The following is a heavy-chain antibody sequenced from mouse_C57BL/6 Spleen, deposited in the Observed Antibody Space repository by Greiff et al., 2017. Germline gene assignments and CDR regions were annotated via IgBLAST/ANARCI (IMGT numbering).Heavy chain of an antibody. Sequence: QVQLKQSGAELVKPGASVKISCKASGYAFSSYWMNWVKQRPGKGLEWIGQIYPGDGDTNYNGKFKGKATLTADKSSSTAYMQLSSLTSEDSAVYFCARHGSSYGGYFDVWGTGTTVTVSS. V-gene: IGHV1-80*01. D-gene: IGHD1-1*01. CDR2: IYPGDGDT. CDR3: ARHGSSYGGYFDV. J-gene: IGHJ1*03. CDR1: GYAFSSYW.